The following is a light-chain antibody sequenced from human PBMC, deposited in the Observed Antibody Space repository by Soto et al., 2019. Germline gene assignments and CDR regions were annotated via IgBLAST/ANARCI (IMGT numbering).Light chain of an antibody. V-gene: IGLV2-8*01. Sequence: QSALTQPPSASGSPGQSVTISCTGTNSDVGGYNYVSWYQQHPGKGPKLMIYEVTKRPSGVPDRFSGSKSGNTASLTVAGLQAEDEADYYCSSYAGSNNYVFGTGTKVTVL. CDR1: NSDVGGYNY. CDR2: EVT. CDR3: SSYAGSNNYV. J-gene: IGLJ1*01.